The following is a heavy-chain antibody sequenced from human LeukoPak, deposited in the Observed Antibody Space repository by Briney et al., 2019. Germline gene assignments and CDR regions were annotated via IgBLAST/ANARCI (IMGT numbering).Heavy chain of an antibody. CDR3: ARDHSFGGYVYWYFDL. Sequence: ASVKVSCKASGGTFSSYAISWVRQAPGQGLEWMGGIIPIFGTANYAQKFQGRVTITADKSTSTAYMELSSLRSEDTAVYYCARDHSFGGYVYWYFDLWGRGTLVTVSS. D-gene: IGHD3-22*01. CDR1: GGTFSSYA. CDR2: IIPIFGTA. V-gene: IGHV1-69*06. J-gene: IGHJ2*01.